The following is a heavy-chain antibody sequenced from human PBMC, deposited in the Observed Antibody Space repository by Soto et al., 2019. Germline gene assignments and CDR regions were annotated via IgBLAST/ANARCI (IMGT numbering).Heavy chain of an antibody. D-gene: IGHD3-10*01. CDR1: GYNFATSW. Sequence: GQSLKISCKGSGYNFATSWIAWVRQLPGKGPEWMGIIYAGDSDTSYSPSFQGQVTISVDKSISTAYLQWNSLKASDTAMYYCARRGHSYGLDVWGQGTKVTAP. V-gene: IGHV5-51*01. CDR3: ARRGHSYGLDV. J-gene: IGHJ6*02. CDR2: IYAGDSDT.